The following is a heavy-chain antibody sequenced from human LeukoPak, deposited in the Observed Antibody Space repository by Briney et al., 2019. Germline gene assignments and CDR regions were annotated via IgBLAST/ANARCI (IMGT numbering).Heavy chain of an antibody. V-gene: IGHV4-34*01. CDR2: INHSGST. D-gene: IGHD2-15*01. CDR3: ARGGWCSGGSCYSVSRNWFDP. Sequence: SETLSLTCAVNGGSFSGYYWSWIRQPPGKGLEWIGEINHSGSTNYNPSLKSRVTISVDTSKNQFSLKLSSVTAADTAVYYCARGGWCSGGSCYSVSRNWFDPWGQGTLVTVSS. J-gene: IGHJ5*02. CDR1: GGSFSGYY.